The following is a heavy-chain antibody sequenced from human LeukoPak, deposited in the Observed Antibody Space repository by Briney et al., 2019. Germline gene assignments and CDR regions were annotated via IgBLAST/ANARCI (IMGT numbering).Heavy chain of an antibody. CDR2: IYYSGST. V-gene: IGHV4-39*01. Sequence: SETLSLTCTVSGGSISSSSYYWGWIRQPPGKGLEWIGSIYYSGSTYYNPSLKSRVTISVDTSKNQFSLKLSSVTAADTAVYYCARHEGYYDYCYYMDVWGKGTTVTVSS. CDR3: ARHEGYYDYCYYMDV. D-gene: IGHD3-22*01. CDR1: GGSISSSSYY. J-gene: IGHJ6*03.